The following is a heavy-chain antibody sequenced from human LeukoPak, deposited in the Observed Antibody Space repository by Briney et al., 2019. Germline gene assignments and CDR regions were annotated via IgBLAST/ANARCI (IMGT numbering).Heavy chain of an antibody. V-gene: IGHV3-23*01. CDR1: GFTFSSYG. Sequence: PGGSLRLSCAASGFTFSSYGMSWVRQAPGKGLEWVSAISGSGGGTYYADSVKGRFTISRDNSKNTLYLQMNSLRAEDTAVYYCASTWIQLWSTHRPFDYWGQGTLVTVSS. D-gene: IGHD5-18*01. CDR2: ISGSGGGT. CDR3: ASTWIQLWSTHRPFDY. J-gene: IGHJ4*02.